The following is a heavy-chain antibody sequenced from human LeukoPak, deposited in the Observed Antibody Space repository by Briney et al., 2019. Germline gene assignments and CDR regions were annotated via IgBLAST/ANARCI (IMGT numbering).Heavy chain of an antibody. CDR2: ISGSGGST. D-gene: IGHD3-16*01. CDR1: GFTFSSYA. V-gene: IGHV3-23*01. CDR3: AKPERPFTALGDYYYYYGMDV. Sequence: PGGSLRLSCAASGFTFSSYATSWDRQAPGKGLEWVSAISGSGGSTYYADSVKGRFTISRDNSKNTLYLQMNSLRAEDTAVYYCAKPERPFTALGDYYYYYGMDVWGQGTTVTVSS. J-gene: IGHJ6*02.